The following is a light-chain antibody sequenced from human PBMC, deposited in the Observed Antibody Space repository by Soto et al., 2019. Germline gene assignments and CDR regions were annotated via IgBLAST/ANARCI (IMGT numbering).Light chain of an antibody. Sequence: QSALTQPPSASGSPGQSVTISCTGTSSDVGAYKYVSWYQQFPGKAPKLMIYEVTKRPSGVPDRFSGSKSGNTASLTASGLQAEDEADYYWSSYVGPDRWVFGEGTKLTVL. CDR3: SSYVGPDRWV. CDR1: SSDVGAYKY. CDR2: EVT. J-gene: IGLJ3*02. V-gene: IGLV2-8*01.